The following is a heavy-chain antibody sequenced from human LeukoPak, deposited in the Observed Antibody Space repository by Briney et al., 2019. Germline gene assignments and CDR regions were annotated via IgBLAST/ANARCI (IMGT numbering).Heavy chain of an antibody. CDR2: ITWDGGRT. D-gene: IGHD6-19*01. Sequence: PGGSLRLSCAASGFTFDEYAMIWVRQAPGKGLEWVSGITWDGGRTGYADSVKGRFSISRDNAKNFLYLQMDSLRAEDTALYYCARDKDSSGWYGYGFLSIGYWGQGTQVTVSS. CDR3: ARDKDSSGWYGYGFLSIGY. CDR1: GFTFDEYA. V-gene: IGHV3-20*04. J-gene: IGHJ4*02.